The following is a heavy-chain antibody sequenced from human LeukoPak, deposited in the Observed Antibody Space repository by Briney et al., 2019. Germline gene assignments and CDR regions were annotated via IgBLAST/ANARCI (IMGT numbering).Heavy chain of an antibody. D-gene: IGHD4-17*01. V-gene: IGHV1-69*13. Sequence: GASVKVSCKASGGTFSSYAISWVRQAPGQGLEWMGGIIPIFGTANYAQRFQGRVTITADESTSTAYMELSSLRSEDTAVYYCARSDYGDWAYYGMDVWGQGTTVTVSS. CDR1: GGTFSSYA. CDR3: ARSDYGDWAYYGMDV. CDR2: IIPIFGTA. J-gene: IGHJ6*02.